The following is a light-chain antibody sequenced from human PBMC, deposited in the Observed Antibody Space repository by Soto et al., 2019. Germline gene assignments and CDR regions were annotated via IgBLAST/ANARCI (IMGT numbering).Light chain of an antibody. CDR2: KVS. CDR1: LSLVYSDGNTY. CDR3: MQTAHWPWK. J-gene: IGKJ1*01. V-gene: IGKV2-30*01. Sequence: DVVLTQSPLSLPVTLGQPASISCRSSLSLVYSDGNTYLSWFQQRPGQSPRRLIYKVSNRGSGVPDRFSRSGSAADVTLTISRVEAEDVGVYYCMQTAHWPWKFGQGTKVEIK.